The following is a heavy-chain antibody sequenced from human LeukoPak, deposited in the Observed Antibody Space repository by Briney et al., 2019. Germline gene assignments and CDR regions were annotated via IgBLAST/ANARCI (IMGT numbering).Heavy chain of an antibody. D-gene: IGHD6-19*01. CDR3: ARDPSIAVAGLFDY. Sequence: SVKVSRKASGVTFSSYTISWVRQAPGQGLEWMGRIIPILGIANYAQQFQGRVTITADKPPSTAYMELSSLRSEDTAVYYCARDPSIAVAGLFDYWGQGTLVTVSS. V-gene: IGHV1-69*04. CDR2: IIPILGIA. J-gene: IGHJ4*02. CDR1: GVTFSSYT.